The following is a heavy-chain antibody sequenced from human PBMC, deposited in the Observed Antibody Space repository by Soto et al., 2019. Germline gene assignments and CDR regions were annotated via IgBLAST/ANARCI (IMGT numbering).Heavy chain of an antibody. D-gene: IGHD3-3*01. CDR1: GFTFISYA. CDR3: AKAHYLTYDFWSGYSANYYFDY. J-gene: IGHJ4*02. Sequence: GGSLRLSCAASGFTFISYAMSWVRQAPGKGLEWVSAISGSGGSTYYADSVKGRFTISRDNSKNTLYLQMNSLRAEDTAVYYCAKAHYLTYDFWSGYSANYYFDYWGQGTLVTVSS. V-gene: IGHV3-23*01. CDR2: ISGSGGST.